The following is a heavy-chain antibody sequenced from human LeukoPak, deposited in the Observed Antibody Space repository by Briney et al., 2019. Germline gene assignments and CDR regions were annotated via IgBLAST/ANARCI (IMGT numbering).Heavy chain of an antibody. D-gene: IGHD3-10*01. CDR1: GLTFSSYA. V-gene: IGHV3-23*01. Sequence: GGSLRLSCAASGLTFSSYAMSWVRQAPGKGLQWVSTISGSGGNTYYADSVKGRFTTSRDNSKNTLYLQMNSLRAEDTAVYYCAKLDYYGNYWGQGTLVTVSS. CDR3: AKLDYYGNY. CDR2: ISGSGGNT. J-gene: IGHJ4*02.